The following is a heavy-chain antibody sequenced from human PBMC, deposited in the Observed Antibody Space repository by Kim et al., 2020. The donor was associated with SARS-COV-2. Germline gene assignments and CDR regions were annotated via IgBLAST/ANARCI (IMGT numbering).Heavy chain of an antibody. CDR3: AKYYGSGSPRWFDP. Sequence: GGSLRLSCVASGFTFSSYSMTWVRQAPGKGLEWVSAISGSGGGRYYADSVKGRFTISRDNSKNTLYLQMNSLRAEDTAVYYCAKYYGSGSPRWFDPWGQGTLVTVSS. D-gene: IGHD3-10*01. CDR2: ISGSGGGR. J-gene: IGHJ5*02. CDR1: GFTFSSYS. V-gene: IGHV3-23*01.